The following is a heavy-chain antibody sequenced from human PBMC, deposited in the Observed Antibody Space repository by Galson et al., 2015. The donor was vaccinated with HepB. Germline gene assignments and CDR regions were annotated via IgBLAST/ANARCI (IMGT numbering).Heavy chain of an antibody. V-gene: IGHV3-30*04. CDR2: ISYDGRNK. D-gene: IGHD3-10*01. CDR1: GFTFSSYA. Sequence: SLRLSCAASGFTFSSYAMHWVRQAPGKGLEWVAVISYDGRNKYYADSVKGRFTISRDDSKNTLHLQMISLRAEDTAVYYCARGRGDPRNSAAWFDLDYWGQGALVTVSS. CDR3: ARGRGDPRNSAAWFDLDY. J-gene: IGHJ4*02.